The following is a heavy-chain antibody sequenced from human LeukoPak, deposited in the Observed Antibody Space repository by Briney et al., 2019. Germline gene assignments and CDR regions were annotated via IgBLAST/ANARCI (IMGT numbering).Heavy chain of an antibody. CDR3: ARGPSLGRITMIVVAEGY. J-gene: IGHJ4*02. D-gene: IGHD3-22*01. Sequence: ASVKVSCKASGYTFTSYAMNWVRQAPGQGLEWMGWINTNTGNPTYAQGFTGRFVFSLDTSVSTAYLQISSLKAEDTAVYYCARGPSLGRITMIVVAEGYWGQGTLVTVSS. V-gene: IGHV7-4-1*02. CDR1: GYTFTSYA. CDR2: INTNTGNP.